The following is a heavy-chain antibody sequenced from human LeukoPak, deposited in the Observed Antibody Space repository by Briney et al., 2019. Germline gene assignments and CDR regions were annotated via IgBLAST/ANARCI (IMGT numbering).Heavy chain of an antibody. J-gene: IGHJ4*02. Sequence: GASVKVSCKASGYTFTCYYMHWVRQAPGQGLEWMGWINPNSGGTNYAQKFQGRVTMTRDTSISTAYMELSRLRSDDTAVYYCARMTYYYDSSGYWQNFDYWGQGTLVTVSS. CDR2: INPNSGGT. D-gene: IGHD3-22*01. CDR3: ARMTYYYDSSGYWQNFDY. V-gene: IGHV1-2*02. CDR1: GYTFTCYY.